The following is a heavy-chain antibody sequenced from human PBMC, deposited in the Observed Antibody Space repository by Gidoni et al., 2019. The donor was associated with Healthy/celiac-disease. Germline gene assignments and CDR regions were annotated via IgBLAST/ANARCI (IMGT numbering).Heavy chain of an antibody. CDR1: GFTFTSSA. CDR2: IVVGSGNT. Sequence: QMQLVQSGPEVKNPGPSLKVSCKASGFTFTSSAVPWVRPARGQRLEWIGWIVVGSGNTNYAQKFQERVTITRDMSTSTAYMELSSLRSEDTAVYYCAADTGGRQQLVPDYWGQGTLVTVSS. J-gene: IGHJ4*02. CDR3: AADTGGRQQLVPDY. D-gene: IGHD6-13*01. V-gene: IGHV1-58*01.